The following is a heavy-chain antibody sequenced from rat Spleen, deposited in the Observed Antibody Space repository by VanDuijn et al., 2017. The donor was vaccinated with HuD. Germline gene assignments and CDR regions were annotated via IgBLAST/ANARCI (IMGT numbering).Heavy chain of an antibody. V-gene: IGHV5-20*01. CDR3: TTYGGLRNWFAY. CDR1: GFTFSDYY. J-gene: IGHJ3*01. Sequence: EVQLVESDGGLVQPGRSLKLSCAASGFTFSDYYMAWVRQAPTKGLEWVATISYDDTNTYYRGSVKGRFTVSRDNAKSTLYLQMDSLRSEDTASYYCTTYGGLRNWFAYWGQGTLVTVSS. CDR2: ISYDDTNT. D-gene: IGHD4-1*01.